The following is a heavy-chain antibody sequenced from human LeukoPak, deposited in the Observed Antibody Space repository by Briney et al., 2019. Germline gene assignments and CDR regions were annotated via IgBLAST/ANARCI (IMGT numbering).Heavy chain of an antibody. CDR2: MWFGGNNK. V-gene: IGHV3-33*08. Sequence: GGSLRLSCAASGFTFSRYSMNWVRQAPGKGLEWVAVMWFGGNNKYYADSVRGRFTISRDNSRNTLSLQMNSLRAEDTAFYYCARDVGDGYNSHYFDYWGQGTLVTVSS. J-gene: IGHJ4*02. D-gene: IGHD5-24*01. CDR3: ARDVGDGYNSHYFDY. CDR1: GFTFSRYS.